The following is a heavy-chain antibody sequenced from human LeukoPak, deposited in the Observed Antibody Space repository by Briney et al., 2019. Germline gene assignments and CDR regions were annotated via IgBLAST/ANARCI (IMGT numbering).Heavy chain of an antibody. V-gene: IGHV1-69*13. CDR3: ARAPRTYCSSTSCYTRGFDY. CDR1: GGTFSSYA. CDR2: VIPIFGTA. J-gene: IGHJ4*02. Sequence: ASVKVSCKASGGTFSSYAISWVRQAPGQGLEWMGGVIPIFGTANYAQKFQGRVTITADESTSTAYMELSSLRSEDTAVYYCARAPRTYCSSTSCYTRGFDYWGQGTLVTVSS. D-gene: IGHD2-2*02.